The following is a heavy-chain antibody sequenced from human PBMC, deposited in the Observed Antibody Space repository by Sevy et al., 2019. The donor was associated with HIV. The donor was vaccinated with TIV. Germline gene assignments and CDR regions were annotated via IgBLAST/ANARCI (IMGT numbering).Heavy chain of an antibody. J-gene: IGHJ4*02. CDR2: IHYKGTT. V-gene: IGHV4-39*01. Sequence: SETLSLTCTVSGDSISGTDYSWGWIRQPPGKGLEWIGNIHYKGTTYYNPSLKSRVTVSVDTSKNQFSLRLSSVSAADTAVYYCARLDTSGPRDYWGQGTLVTVSS. CDR3: ARLDTSGPRDY. CDR1: GDSISGTDYS. D-gene: IGHD5-12*01.